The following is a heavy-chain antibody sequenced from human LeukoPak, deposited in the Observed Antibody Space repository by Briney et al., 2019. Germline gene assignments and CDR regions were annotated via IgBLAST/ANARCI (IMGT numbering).Heavy chain of an antibody. CDR2: IRYDGSIK. CDR3: GKGSSTSGCPDY. J-gene: IGHJ4*02. CDR1: GFTFNSYG. Sequence: GGSLRLSCAASGFTFNSYGVHWVRRAPGKGLDWVAFIRYDGSIKHYADSVKGRFTISRDNSKNTLFLQMNGLRPEDTAVYYCGKGSSTSGCPDYWGQGTLVTVSS. V-gene: IGHV3-30*02. D-gene: IGHD6-19*01.